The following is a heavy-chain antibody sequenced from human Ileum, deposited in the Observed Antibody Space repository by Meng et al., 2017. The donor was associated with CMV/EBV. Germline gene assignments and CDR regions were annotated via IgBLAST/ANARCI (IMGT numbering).Heavy chain of an antibody. V-gene: IGHV1-2*02. D-gene: IGHD1-26*01. CDR2: INPNSGGT. Sequence: QVQVVQSGAEMKKPGASVKVSCKASGYTFTGYYMHWVRQAPGQGLEWMGWINPNSGGTNYAQKFQGRVTMTRDTSISTAYMELRSLTSDDTAVYYCARVQLSGVFDYWGQGTLVTVSS. CDR3: ARVQLSGVFDY. CDR1: GYTFTGYY. J-gene: IGHJ4*02.